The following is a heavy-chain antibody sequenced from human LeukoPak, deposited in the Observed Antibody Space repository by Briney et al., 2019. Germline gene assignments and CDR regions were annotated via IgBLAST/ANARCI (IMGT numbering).Heavy chain of an antibody. CDR3: ARVATMVRVPLDALDI. J-gene: IGHJ3*02. V-gene: IGHV3-48*03. D-gene: IGHD3-10*01. CDR2: ISRSGSTR. CDR1: GFTFSACE. Sequence: GVSLRLSCAISGFTFSACELTWVRQAPGKGLEWVSYISRSGSTRYYADSVKGRFTISRDNAKNSLYLQMNSLRAEDTAVYYCARVATMVRVPLDALDIWGQGTMVSVSS.